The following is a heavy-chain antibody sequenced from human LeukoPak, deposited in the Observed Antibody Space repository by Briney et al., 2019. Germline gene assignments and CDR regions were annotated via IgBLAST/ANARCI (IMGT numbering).Heavy chain of an antibody. CDR1: GGSISSYY. V-gene: IGHV4-59*12. D-gene: IGHD5-12*01. J-gene: IGHJ4*02. CDR3: ASRDGYNRPLDY. CDR2: IYYSGST. Sequence: PSENLSLTCTVSGGSISSYYWSWIRQPPGKGLEWIGYIYYSGSTNYNPSLKSRVTISVDTSKNQFSLKLSSVTAADTAVYYCASRDGYNRPLDYWGQGTLVTVSS.